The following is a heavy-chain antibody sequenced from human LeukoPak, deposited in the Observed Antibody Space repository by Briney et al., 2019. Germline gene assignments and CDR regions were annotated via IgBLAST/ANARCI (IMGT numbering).Heavy chain of an antibody. CDR3: VKDPAVAGTRYFDY. CDR2: IRSNGGST. D-gene: IGHD6-19*01. Sequence: GGSLRLSCSASGFTFSSYAMHWVRQAPGKGLEHVSAIRSNGGSTYYADSVKGRFTISRDNSKNTLYLQMSSLRAEDTAVYYCVKDPAVAGTRYFDYWGQGTLVTVSS. CDR1: GFTFSSYA. J-gene: IGHJ4*02. V-gene: IGHV3-64D*09.